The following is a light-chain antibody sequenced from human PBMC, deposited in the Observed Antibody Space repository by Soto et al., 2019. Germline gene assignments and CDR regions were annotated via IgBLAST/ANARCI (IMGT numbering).Light chain of an antibody. J-gene: IGKJ1*01. Sequence: EIVLTQSPATLSLSPGERATLSCRASQSVSSNVAWYQQKPGQAPRLLIYDASTRATGIPARFSGSGSGTEFTLTISSLQSEDFAVFYCHQYNDWPPAFGQGTKVDIK. CDR3: HQYNDWPPA. V-gene: IGKV3-15*01. CDR2: DAS. CDR1: QSVSSN.